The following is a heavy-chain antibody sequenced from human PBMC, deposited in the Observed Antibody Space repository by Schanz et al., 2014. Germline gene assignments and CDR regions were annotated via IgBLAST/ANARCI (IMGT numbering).Heavy chain of an antibody. CDR1: GFTFSGYS. CDR2: ISNSSSTI. J-gene: IGHJ5*02. CDR3: ARGRVLES. V-gene: IGHV3-48*04. Sequence: EVQLVESGGGLVQPGGSLRLSCAASGFTFSGYSMNWVRQAPGKGLEWVAYISNSSSTIHYADSVKGRFTISRDNAKNSLFLQMNSLRPEDTAVYYCARGRVLESWGQGTLVTVSS. D-gene: IGHD1-1*01.